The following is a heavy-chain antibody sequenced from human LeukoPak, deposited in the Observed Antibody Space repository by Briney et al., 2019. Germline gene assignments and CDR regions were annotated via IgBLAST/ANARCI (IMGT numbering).Heavy chain of an antibody. V-gene: IGHV3-23*01. CDR1: GFTFSSYA. D-gene: IGHD4-11*01. Sequence: GGSLRLSCAASGFTFSSYAMSWVRQTPGKGLEWVSAISGSGGSTYYADSVKGRFTISRDNSKNTLYLQMNSLRAEDTAVYYCAKGADYSNYGPTDYWGQGTLVTVSS. CDR3: AKGADYSNYGPTDY. J-gene: IGHJ4*02. CDR2: ISGSGGST.